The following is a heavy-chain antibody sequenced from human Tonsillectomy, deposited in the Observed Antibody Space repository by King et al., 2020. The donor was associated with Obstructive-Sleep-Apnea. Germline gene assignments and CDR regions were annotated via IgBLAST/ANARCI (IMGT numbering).Heavy chain of an antibody. CDR1: GFTFSSYS. CDR3: ARGRQWELDY. Sequence: VQLVESGGGLVQPGGSLSLPCAASGFTFSSYSMNGVRQVPGKGLEWVSFISSSSSTICYADFVKGRFTISRDNDKNSVYLQMNSLRAEDTAEYHCARGRQWELDYWGQGTLVTVSS. J-gene: IGHJ4*02. CDR2: ISSSSSTI. V-gene: IGHV3-48*04. D-gene: IGHD1-26*01.